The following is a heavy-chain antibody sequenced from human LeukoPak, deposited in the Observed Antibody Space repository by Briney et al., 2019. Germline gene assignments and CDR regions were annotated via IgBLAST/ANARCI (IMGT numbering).Heavy chain of an antibody. CDR2: IYYRGTT. Sequence: SETLSLTCTVSGGSVSSTSYYWGWIRQPPGKGLEWIANIYYRGTTHYNPSLKSRVTISVDTSKNQFSLKLSSVTAADTAVYYCARVHAMVRGVIDYWGQGTLVTVSS. CDR3: ARVHAMVRGVIDY. J-gene: IGHJ4*02. V-gene: IGHV4-39*07. CDR1: GGSVSSTSYY. D-gene: IGHD3-10*01.